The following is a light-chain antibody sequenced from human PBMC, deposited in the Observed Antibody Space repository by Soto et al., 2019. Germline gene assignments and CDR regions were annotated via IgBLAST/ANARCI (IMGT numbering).Light chain of an antibody. V-gene: IGLV1-40*01. CDR2: GNT. CDR1: SSNIGAAYD. CDR3: QSYDSTLSHAV. J-gene: IGLJ7*01. Sequence: QAVVTQPPSVSGAPGQRVTISCTGSSSNIGAAYDVHWYQQHPGTAPKLLIYGNTNRPSGVPDRFSGSKSGTSASLAITGLQAEDEADYYCQSYDSTLSHAVFGGGTQLTVL.